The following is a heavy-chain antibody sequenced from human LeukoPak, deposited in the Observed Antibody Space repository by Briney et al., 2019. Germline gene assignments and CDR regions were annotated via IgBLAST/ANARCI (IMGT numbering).Heavy chain of an antibody. CDR1: GYSFTSHL. CDR2: IYPGDSDT. D-gene: IGHD6-19*01. CDR3: AAGRGSGWPYFDY. V-gene: IGHV5-51*01. J-gene: IGHJ4*02. Sequence: WESPKISRKGSGYSFTSHLIGLVRQMPRKGLELVGIIYPGDSDTRYSPSFQGQVTISADKYISTAYLQWSSLKASVTAMYYCAAGRGSGWPYFDYWGQGTLVTVSS.